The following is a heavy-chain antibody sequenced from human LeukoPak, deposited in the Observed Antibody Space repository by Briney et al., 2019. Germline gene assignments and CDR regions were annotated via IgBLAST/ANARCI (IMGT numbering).Heavy chain of an antibody. Sequence: ASVKVSCKASGYTFTSYYMHWVRQAPGQGLEWMGWISAYNGNTNYAQKLQGRVTMTTDTSTSTAYMELRSLRSDDTAVYYCARAKRGYSGYDFTEVIDYWGQGTLVTVSS. V-gene: IGHV1-18*04. CDR3: ARAKRGYSGYDFTEVIDY. D-gene: IGHD5-12*01. CDR2: ISAYNGNT. J-gene: IGHJ4*02. CDR1: GYTFTSYY.